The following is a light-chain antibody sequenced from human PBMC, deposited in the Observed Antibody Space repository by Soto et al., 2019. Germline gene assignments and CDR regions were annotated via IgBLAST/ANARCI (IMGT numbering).Light chain of an antibody. J-gene: IGKJ1*01. CDR3: QQYNNWPQT. Sequence: EIVSTQSPATLSVSPGERATLSCRASQSVSSNLAWYQQKPGQAPRILIYGASTRATGIPARFSGSGSGTEFTLTISSLHSEDVAVYYCQQYNNWPQTFGQGT. CDR1: QSVSSN. CDR2: GAS. V-gene: IGKV3-15*01.